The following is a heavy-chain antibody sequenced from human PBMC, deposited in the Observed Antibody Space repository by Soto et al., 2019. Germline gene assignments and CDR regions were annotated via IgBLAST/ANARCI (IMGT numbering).Heavy chain of an antibody. D-gene: IGHD3-22*01. CDR3: ASEPTYYYDSSGYYPLPFDY. V-gene: IGHV3-21*01. CDR1: GFTFSSYS. Sequence: PGGSLRLSCAASGFTFSSYSMNWVRQAPGKGLEWVSSISSSSSYIYYADSVKGRFTISRDNAKNSLYLQMNSLRAEDTAVYYCASEPTYYYDSSGYYPLPFDYWGQGTLVTVSS. CDR2: ISSSSSYI. J-gene: IGHJ4*02.